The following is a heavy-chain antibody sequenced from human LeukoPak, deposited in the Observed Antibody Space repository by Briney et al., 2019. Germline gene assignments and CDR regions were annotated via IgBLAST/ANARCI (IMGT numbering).Heavy chain of an antibody. CDR3: ARGRRDIVVVTAIQRCWFDP. Sequence: PSETLSLTCAVYGGSFSGYYWSWIRQPPGKGLEWIGEINHCGSTNYNPSLKSRVTISVDTSKNQFSLKLSSVTAADTAVYYCARGRRDIVVVTAIQRCWFDPWGQGTLVTVSS. CDR2: INHCGST. CDR1: GGSFSGYY. V-gene: IGHV4-34*01. J-gene: IGHJ5*02. D-gene: IGHD2-21*02.